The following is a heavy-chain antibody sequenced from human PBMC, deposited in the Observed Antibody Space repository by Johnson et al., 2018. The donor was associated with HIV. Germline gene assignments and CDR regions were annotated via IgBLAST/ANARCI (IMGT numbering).Heavy chain of an antibody. D-gene: IGHD6-19*01. CDR2: IRYDGSNK. CDR1: GFTFSSYG. CDR3: AKLCLLAVADDAFDI. J-gene: IGHJ3*02. Sequence: QVLLVESGGGVVQPGGSLRLSCAASGFTFSSYGMHWVRQAPGKGLEWVAFIRYDGSNKYYADSVKGRFTISRDNSKNTLYLQMNSLRAEDTAVYYCAKLCLLAVADDAFDIWGQGTMVTVSS. V-gene: IGHV3-30*02.